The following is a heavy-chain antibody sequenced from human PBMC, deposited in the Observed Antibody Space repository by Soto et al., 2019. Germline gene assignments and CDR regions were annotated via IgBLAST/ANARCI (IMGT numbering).Heavy chain of an antibody. V-gene: IGHV1-18*01. J-gene: IGHJ3*02. Sequence: AAVKVSCRASGYTFASYGIGWVRQAPGQGLEWMGWISAYNGNTNYAQKLQGRVTMTTDTSTSTAYMELRSLRSDDTAVYYCARVVAAAGRLRAFDIWGQGTMVNVS. CDR3: ARVVAAAGRLRAFDI. D-gene: IGHD6-13*01. CDR2: ISAYNGNT. CDR1: GYTFASYG.